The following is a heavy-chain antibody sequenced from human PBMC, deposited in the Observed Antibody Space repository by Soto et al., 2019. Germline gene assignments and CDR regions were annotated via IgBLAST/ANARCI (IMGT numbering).Heavy chain of an antibody. D-gene: IGHD5-12*01. V-gene: IGHV1-46*01. CDR1: GYTFTSYY. CDR3: ARAAAVATMDYYYYGMDV. J-gene: IGHJ6*02. Sequence: QVQLVQSGAEVKKPGASVKVSCKASGYTFTSYYMHWVRQAPGQGLEWMGIINPSGGSKSYAKKFQGRVTMTRDTSTSTVYMELSSLRSEDTAVYYCARAAAVATMDYYYYGMDVWGQGTTVTVSS. CDR2: INPSGGSK.